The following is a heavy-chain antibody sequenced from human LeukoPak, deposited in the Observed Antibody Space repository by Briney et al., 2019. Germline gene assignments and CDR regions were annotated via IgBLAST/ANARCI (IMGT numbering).Heavy chain of an antibody. CDR1: GFTFRTYT. J-gene: IGHJ4*02. CDR2: ISHDETHK. D-gene: IGHD3-3*01. V-gene: IGHV3-30-3*01. Sequence: PGRSLRLSCAASGFTFRTYTMHWVRQAPGKGLEWVAVISHDETHKYYSDSVKGRFTISRDNSKNTLYLQMNSLRAEDTAVYYCAKAGSRSGYYCDYWGQGTLVTVSS. CDR3: AKAGSRSGYYCDY.